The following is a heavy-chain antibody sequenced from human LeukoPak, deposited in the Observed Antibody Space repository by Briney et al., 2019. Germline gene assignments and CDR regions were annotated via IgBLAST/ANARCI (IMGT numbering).Heavy chain of an antibody. V-gene: IGHV4-59*08. J-gene: IGHJ2*01. CDR1: GASVSNYD. D-gene: IGHD6-6*01. CDR2: VYYSGKT. Sequence: SETLSLTCTVSGASVSNYDWSWIRQPPGKGLEWIGYVYYSGKTNYNPSLESRVTMSVDTSKNQFSLKLSSVTAADTAVYYCARQIAARGYDWYFDLWGRGTLVTVSS. CDR3: ARQIAARGYDWYFDL.